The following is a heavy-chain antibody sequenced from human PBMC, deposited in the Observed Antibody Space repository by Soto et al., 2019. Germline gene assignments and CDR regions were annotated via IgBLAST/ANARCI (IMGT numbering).Heavy chain of an antibody. CDR3: AKDVEGGSLFRGAFDY. CDR1: RFTFTSYA. CDR2: ISASGGAT. Sequence: SCVASRFTFTSYAMSWVRQAPGKGLEWVAAISASGGATIHADSVKGRLTISRDNSKNTLYLQMNSLRAEDTAVYYCAKDVEGGSLFRGAFDYWGQGTQVTVS. D-gene: IGHD1-26*01. V-gene: IGHV3-23*01. J-gene: IGHJ4*02.